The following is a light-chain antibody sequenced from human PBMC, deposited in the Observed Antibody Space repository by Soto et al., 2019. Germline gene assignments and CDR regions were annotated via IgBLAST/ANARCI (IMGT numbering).Light chain of an antibody. J-gene: IGKJ1*01. CDR3: QQYNNWPRT. CDR2: DAS. CDR1: QSVRSN. Sequence: EIVMTQSPATLSVSPGERVTLSCRASQSVRSNVAWYQHKPGQAPRPLIYDASTRATGIPARFSGSGSGTEFTLTISSLQSEDFAVYYCQQYNNWPRTFGQGTKVEIK. V-gene: IGKV3-15*01.